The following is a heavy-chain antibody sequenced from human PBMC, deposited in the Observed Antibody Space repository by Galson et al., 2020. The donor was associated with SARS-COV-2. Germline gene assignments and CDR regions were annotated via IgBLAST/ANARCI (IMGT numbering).Heavy chain of an antibody. V-gene: IGHV3-23*01. CDR3: ARESTTFYYGMDV. Sequence: GGSLRLSCAASGFTFDTYAMTWVRQVPGKGLEWVSVISGRGDTTYYGDAVKGRFTMSRDNSKNTLDLQMSSLRAEDTAIYYCARESTTFYYGMDVWGQGTTVTVSS. J-gene: IGHJ6*02. D-gene: IGHD4-17*01. CDR2: ISGRGDTT. CDR1: GFTFDTYA.